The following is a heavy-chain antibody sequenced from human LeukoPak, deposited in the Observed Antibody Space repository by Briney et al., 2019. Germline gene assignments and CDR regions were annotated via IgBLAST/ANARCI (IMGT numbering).Heavy chain of an antibody. CDR2: IYSGGST. V-gene: IGHV3-66*01. CDR3: ARVPHSIAVAGYWYFDL. D-gene: IGHD6-19*01. J-gene: IGHJ2*01. Sequence: TGGSLRLSCAASGFTVSSNYMSWVRQAPGKGLEWVSVIYSGGSTYYADSVKGRFTIFRDNSKNTLYLQMNSLRAEDTAVYYCARVPHSIAVAGYWYFDLWGRGTLVTVSS. CDR1: GFTVSSNY.